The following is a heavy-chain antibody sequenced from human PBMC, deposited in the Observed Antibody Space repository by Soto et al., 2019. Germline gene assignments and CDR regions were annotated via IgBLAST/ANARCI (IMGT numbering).Heavy chain of an antibody. CDR1: GGSISSSSYY. Sequence: PSETLSLTCTVSGGSISSSSYYWGWIRQPPGKGLEWIGSIYYSGSTYYNPSLKSRVTISVDTSKNQFSLKLSSVTAADTAVYYCARTYYDFWSGYYTPYYYYYGMDVWGQGTTVTVS. J-gene: IGHJ6*02. CDR2: IYYSGST. D-gene: IGHD3-3*01. V-gene: IGHV4-39*01. CDR3: ARTYYDFWSGYYTPYYYYYGMDV.